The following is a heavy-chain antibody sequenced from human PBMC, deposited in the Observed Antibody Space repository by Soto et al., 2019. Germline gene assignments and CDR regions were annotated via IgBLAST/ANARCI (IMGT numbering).Heavy chain of an antibody. J-gene: IGHJ4*02. V-gene: IGHV1-3*01. CDR1: GYTFTNYA. CDR2: INAGDGST. D-gene: IGHD6-19*01. CDR3: ARPNTGWDY. Sequence: ASVKVSCKASGYTFTNYAMHWVRQAPGHRLEWVGWINAGDGSTKYSQNFQGRVTITRDTSASTVFMELASLRSEDTAVYYCARPNTGWDYWGQGALVTVSS.